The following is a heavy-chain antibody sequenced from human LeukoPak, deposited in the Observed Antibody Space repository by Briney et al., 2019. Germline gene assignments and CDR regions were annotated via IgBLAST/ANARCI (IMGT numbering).Heavy chain of an antibody. CDR1: GFALDDFA. J-gene: IGHJ4*02. V-gene: IGHV3-49*04. Sequence: GGSLRLSCTTAGFALDDFAMSWVRQPAGKGLEWVGFIRRRAYGGAAEYAASVKCRFIISRDDSKGIAYLQMNSLKTEDTAVYYCSRNGLVDFDYWGQGSRVIVSP. CDR3: SRNGLVDFDY. CDR2: IRRRAYGGAA.